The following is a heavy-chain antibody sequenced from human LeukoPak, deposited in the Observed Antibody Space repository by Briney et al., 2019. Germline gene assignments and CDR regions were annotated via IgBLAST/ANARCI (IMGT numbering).Heavy chain of an antibody. D-gene: IGHD2-15*01. J-gene: IGHJ6*03. V-gene: IGHV1-2*02. CDR3: ARSAYCSGGSCYGYYYYMDV. CDR1: GYTFTGYY. CDR2: INPNSGGT. Sequence: ASVKVSCKASGYTFTGYYMHWGRQAPGQGLERMGWINPNSGGTNYAQKFQGRVTMTRDTSISTAYMELSRLRSDDTAVYYCARSAYCSGGSCYGYYYYMDVWGKGTTVTVSS.